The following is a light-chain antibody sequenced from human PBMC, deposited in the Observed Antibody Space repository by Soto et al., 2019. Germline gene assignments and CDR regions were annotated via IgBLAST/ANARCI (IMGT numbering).Light chain of an antibody. V-gene: IGKV4-1*01. J-gene: IGKJ2*01. CDR1: QSVLYSSNNKNY. Sequence: DIVMTQSPDSLAVSLGERATINCKSSQSVLYSSNNKNYLAWYQHKPGQPPQLLIYWASTRESGVPDRFSGSGSGTDFTLTISSLQAGDVAVYYCQQYYSTPYTFGQGTKLEIK. CDR2: WAS. CDR3: QQYYSTPYT.